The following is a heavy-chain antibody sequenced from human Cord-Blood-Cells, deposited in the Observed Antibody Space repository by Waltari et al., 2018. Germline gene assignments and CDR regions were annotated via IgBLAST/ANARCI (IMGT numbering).Heavy chain of an antibody. CDR1: GGSFSGYS. Sequence: QVPLQQWGAGLLKPSETLSLTCAVYGGSFSGYSWSWIRQPPGKGLEWIGEINHSGSTNYNPSLKSRVTISVDTSKNQFSLKLSSVTAADTAVYYCARHYYYDSSGYYYWFDPWGQGTLVTVSS. D-gene: IGHD3-22*01. CDR3: ARHYYYDSSGYYYWFDP. J-gene: IGHJ5*02. CDR2: INHSGST. V-gene: IGHV4-34*01.